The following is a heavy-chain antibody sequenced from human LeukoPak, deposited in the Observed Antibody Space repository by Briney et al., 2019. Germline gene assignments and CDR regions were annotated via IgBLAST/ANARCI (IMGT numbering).Heavy chain of an antibody. Sequence: AAVKVSCKASGGTFSSYAISWVRQAPGQGLEWMGGIIAIFGTGNYAQKFQGRVTTTEDESTSTAYMELSSLRSEDTAVYYCASVSSSWGQGTLVTVSS. CDR1: GGTFSSYA. CDR3: ASVSSS. V-gene: IGHV1-69*13. D-gene: IGHD6-13*01. CDR2: IIAIFGTG. J-gene: IGHJ4*02.